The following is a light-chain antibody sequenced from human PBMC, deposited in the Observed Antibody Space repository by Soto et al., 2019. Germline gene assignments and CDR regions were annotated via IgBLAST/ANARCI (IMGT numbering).Light chain of an antibody. Sequence: QSVLTQPPSASGSPGQSVTISCTGTSSDVGAYDYVSWYQQHPGKAPKLMIYEINKRPSGVPDRFSGSKSGNTASLTVSGLQVEDEADYYCSSFAGSNNFPYVFGTGTNVTVL. CDR2: EIN. V-gene: IGLV2-8*01. CDR1: SSDVGAYDY. CDR3: SSFAGSNNFPYV. J-gene: IGLJ1*01.